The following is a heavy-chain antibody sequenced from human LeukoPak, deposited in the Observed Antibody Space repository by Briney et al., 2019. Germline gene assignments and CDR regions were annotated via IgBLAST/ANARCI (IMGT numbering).Heavy chain of an antibody. Sequence: SGGSLRLSCAASGFTFSTYSMNWVRQAPGKGLEWVSSISSSSGFIYYADSVRGRFTISRDNAKNSLFLQMSSLRAEDTAVYYCSRTDCSITNCPVAMDVWGQGTTVTVSS. D-gene: IGHD2-2*01. CDR3: SRTDCSITNCPVAMDV. CDR2: ISSSSGFI. V-gene: IGHV3-21*06. CDR1: GFTFSTYS. J-gene: IGHJ6*02.